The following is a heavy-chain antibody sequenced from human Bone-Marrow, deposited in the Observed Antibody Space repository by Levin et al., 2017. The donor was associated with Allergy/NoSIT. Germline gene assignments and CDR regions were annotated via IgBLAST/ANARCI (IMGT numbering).Heavy chain of an antibody. CDR2: VAYDGKSK. CDR1: GFTFKNFA. J-gene: IGHJ3*01. CDR3: VKYTRSTWYATASFDV. Sequence: QAGGSLRLSCAAAGFTFKNFAIHWVRQVPGKAPEWVAVVAYDGKSKDYTESVKGRFVISRDNSQNIVYLEMRSLRIEDSGVYFCVKYTRSTWYATASFDVWGQGTTVTVSS. V-gene: IGHV3-30*09. D-gene: IGHD2-2*01.